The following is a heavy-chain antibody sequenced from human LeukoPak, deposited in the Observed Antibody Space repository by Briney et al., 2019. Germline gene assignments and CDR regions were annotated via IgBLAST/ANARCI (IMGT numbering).Heavy chain of an antibody. J-gene: IGHJ4*02. Sequence: SGPALVKPTQTLTLTCTFSGFSLSTSGMCVSWIRQPPGKALEWLARIDWDDDKYYSTSLKTRLTISKDTSKNQVVLTMTNMDPVDTATYYCARIGSSAYFHYFDSWGQGTLVTVSS. CDR3: ARIGSSAYFHYFDS. V-gene: IGHV2-70*11. CDR2: IDWDDDK. D-gene: IGHD3-22*01. CDR1: GFSLSTSGMC.